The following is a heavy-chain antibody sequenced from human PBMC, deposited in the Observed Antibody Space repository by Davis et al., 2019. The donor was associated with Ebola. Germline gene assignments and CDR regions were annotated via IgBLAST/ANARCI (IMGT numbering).Heavy chain of an antibody. Sequence: SETLSLTCNVSGVSISSEYFAWSWVRQPAGKGLEWIGHIYSGSTNYNPSLKSRVTITVDTSKTLLSLTLNSVTAADTAVYYCARDRSDTSAFAVWGQGTMVTVSS. CDR2: IYSGST. CDR3: ARDRSDTSAFAV. V-gene: IGHV4-61*09. CDR1: GVSISSEYFA. D-gene: IGHD3-22*01. J-gene: IGHJ3*01.